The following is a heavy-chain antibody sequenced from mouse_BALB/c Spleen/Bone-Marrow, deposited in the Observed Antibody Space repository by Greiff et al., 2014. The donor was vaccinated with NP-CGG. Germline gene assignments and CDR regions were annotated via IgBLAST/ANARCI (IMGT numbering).Heavy chain of an antibody. CDR2: ISYSGST. V-gene: IGHV3-8*02. J-gene: IGHJ4*01. CDR3: ARWGGYGNYDAMDY. D-gene: IGHD2-10*02. Sequence: GPLPPSGPSLVKTFQTLSPTLFSTCDSIPRGYWKLNRKFPGDKIWDMGYISYSGSTYYNPSLKSRISITRDTSKNQYYLQLNSVTTEDTATYYCARWGGYGNYDAMDYWGQGTSVTVSS. CDR1: CDSIPRGY.